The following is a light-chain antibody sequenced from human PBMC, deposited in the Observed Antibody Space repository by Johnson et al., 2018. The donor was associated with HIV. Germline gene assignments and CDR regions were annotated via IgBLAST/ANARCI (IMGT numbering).Light chain of an antibody. CDR2: END. CDR1: SSNIGNSY. V-gene: IGLV1-51*02. Sequence: TQPPSVSAAPGQKVTISCSGSSSNIGNSYVCWYQQLPGTAPKLLIYENDKRPSGIPDRFSGSKSGTSATLGITGLQTGDEADYYCGTWDSSLSAGGYVFGTGTKVTVL. CDR3: GTWDSSLSAGGYV. J-gene: IGLJ1*01.